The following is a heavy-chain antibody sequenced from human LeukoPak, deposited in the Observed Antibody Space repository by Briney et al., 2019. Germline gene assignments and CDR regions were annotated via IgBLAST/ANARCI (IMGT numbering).Heavy chain of an antibody. Sequence: PGGSLRLSCTASGFTFSSYAMSWVRQAPGVGLEWVSAISGGGGSTWYADSVKGRFTISRDNSKNTLYMQMNSLRAEDTAVYYCAKDSYDSSGPRYDYWGQGTLVTVSS. J-gene: IGHJ4*02. CDR3: AKDSYDSSGPRYDY. D-gene: IGHD3-22*01. CDR1: GFTFSSYA. CDR2: ISGGGGST. V-gene: IGHV3-23*01.